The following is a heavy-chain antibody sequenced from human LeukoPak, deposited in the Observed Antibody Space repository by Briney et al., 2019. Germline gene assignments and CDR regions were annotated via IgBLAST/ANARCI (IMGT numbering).Heavy chain of an antibody. D-gene: IGHD6-6*01. CDR1: GFTVSSNY. CDR2: IYSGGST. Sequence: PGGSLGLSCAATGFTVSSNYMSWVRQAPGKGLEWVSIIYSGGSTYYADSVKGRLTISRDNSKNTLYLQMDSLRAEDTAVYYCAKGRAYSSSSSLLDYWGQGTLVTVSS. J-gene: IGHJ4*02. CDR3: AKGRAYSSSSSLLDY. V-gene: IGHV3-53*01.